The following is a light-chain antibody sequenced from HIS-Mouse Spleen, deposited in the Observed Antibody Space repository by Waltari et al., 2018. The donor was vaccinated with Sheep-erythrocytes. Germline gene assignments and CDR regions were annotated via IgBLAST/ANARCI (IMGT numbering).Light chain of an antibody. CDR3: QQYANLPYT. CDR1: QDISNY. CDR2: DAS. Sequence: DRKMTQSPSPLSASVGDRVTTTGQASQDISNYLNWYQQKPGKAPKLLIYDASNLETGVPSRFSGSGSGSDVTFTISSLQPEDIATYYCQQYANLPYTFGQGTKLEIK. V-gene: IGKV1-33*01. J-gene: IGKJ2*01.